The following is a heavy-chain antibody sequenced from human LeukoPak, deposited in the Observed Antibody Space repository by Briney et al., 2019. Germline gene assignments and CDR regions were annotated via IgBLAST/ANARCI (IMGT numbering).Heavy chain of an antibody. CDR2: IYYTGNT. Sequence: SETLSLTCTVSGGSISSYYWSWIRQPPGKGLEWIGYIYYTGNTNYNPSLKSRVTISVDTSKNQFSLKLTSVTAADTAVYFCARGYSATDGRFDPRGQGGLVTVCS. CDR3: ARGYSATDGRFDP. D-gene: IGHD1-26*01. CDR1: GGSISSYY. V-gene: IGHV4-59*01. J-gene: IGHJ5*02.